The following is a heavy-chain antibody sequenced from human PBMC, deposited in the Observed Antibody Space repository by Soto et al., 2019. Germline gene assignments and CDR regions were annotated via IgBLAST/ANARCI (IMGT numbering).Heavy chain of an antibody. D-gene: IGHD6-19*01. J-gene: IGHJ4*02. CDR2: INPNSGGT. CDR1: GYTFTGYY. V-gene: IGHV1-2*04. CDR3: ASGIAVARPGFDD. Sequence: GASVKVSCKASGYTFTGYYMHWVRQAPGQGLEWMGWINPNSGGTNYAQKFQGWVTMTRDTSISTAYMELSRLRSDDTAVYYCASGIAVARPGFDDWGQGTLVTVAS.